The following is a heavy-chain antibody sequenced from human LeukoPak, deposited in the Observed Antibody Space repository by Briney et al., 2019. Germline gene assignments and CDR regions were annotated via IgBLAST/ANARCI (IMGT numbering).Heavy chain of an antibody. V-gene: IGHV4-39*01. CDR2: IYYSGST. CDR3: ARHLQYSHVDG. CDR1: GDSISRSSYY. D-gene: IGHD4-11*01. J-gene: IGHJ6*04. Sequence: SETLSLTCTVSGDSISRSSYYWGWVRQPPVKGLEWIGSIYYSGSTTYNPSLKSRVTISLDTSKNQFSLKVTSLTDADTAVYYCARHLQYSHVDGWGNGTTVTVSS.